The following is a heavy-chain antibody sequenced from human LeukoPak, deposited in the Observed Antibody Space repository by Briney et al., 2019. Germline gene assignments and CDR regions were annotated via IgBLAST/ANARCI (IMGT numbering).Heavy chain of an antibody. V-gene: IGHV3-9*03. Sequence: PGRSLRLSCAASGFTFDDYAMHWVRQAPGKGLEWASGISWNSGSIGYADSVKGRFTISRDNAKNSLYLQMNSLRAEDMALYYCAKDIGYVDTAILDYWGQGTLVTVSS. CDR1: GFTFDDYA. D-gene: IGHD5-18*01. CDR3: AKDIGYVDTAILDY. J-gene: IGHJ4*02. CDR2: ISWNSGSI.